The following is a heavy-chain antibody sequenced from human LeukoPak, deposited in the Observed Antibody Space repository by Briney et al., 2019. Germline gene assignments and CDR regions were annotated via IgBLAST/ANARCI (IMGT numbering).Heavy chain of an antibody. D-gene: IGHD2-2*01. V-gene: IGHV1-3*01. J-gene: IGHJ4*02. CDR2: INAGNGNT. CDR1: GYTFTSYA. CDR3: ARSRGVPAAAFDY. Sequence: GASVKVSCKASGYTFTSYAMHWVRQAPGQRLEWMGWINAGNGNTKYSQRFQGRVTITRDTSASTAYMELSSLRSEDAAVYYCARSRGVPAAAFDYWGQGTLVTVSS.